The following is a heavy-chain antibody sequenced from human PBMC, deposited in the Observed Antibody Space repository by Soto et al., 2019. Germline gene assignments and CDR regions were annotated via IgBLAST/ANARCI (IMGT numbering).Heavy chain of an antibody. Sequence: QVQLVQSGAEVKKPGASVKVSCKAYAYTFTSYGISWVRQAPGQGLEWMGWISAYNGNTHYAQKFKGRVTMTTDTSTTTANMELRRLRSDDTAVYYCARDLGGFPDYWGQGTLVTVSS. D-gene: IGHD5-12*01. CDR1: AYTFTSYG. CDR3: ARDLGGFPDY. V-gene: IGHV1-18*01. J-gene: IGHJ4*02. CDR2: ISAYNGNT.